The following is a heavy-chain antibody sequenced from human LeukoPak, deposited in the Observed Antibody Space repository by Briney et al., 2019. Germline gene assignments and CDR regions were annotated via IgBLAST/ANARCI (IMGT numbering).Heavy chain of an antibody. Sequence: SVTVSCKACGGTFSSYAIIWVRQAPGQGLEWVGGIIPIFGTANYAQKFQGRVTITADESKSTAYMELSSLRSEDTAVYYCAILIAAAGTRWGPFQHWGQGTLVTVSS. CDR3: AILIAAAGTRWGPFQH. CDR1: GGTFSSYA. V-gene: IGHV1-69*01. D-gene: IGHD6-13*01. J-gene: IGHJ1*01. CDR2: IIPIFGTA.